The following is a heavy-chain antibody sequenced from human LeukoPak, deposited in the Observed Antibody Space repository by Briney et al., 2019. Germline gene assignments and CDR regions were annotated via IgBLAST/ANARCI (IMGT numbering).Heavy chain of an antibody. J-gene: IGHJ4*02. CDR1: GYSFSNYW. Sequence: GESLKISCEGSGYSFSNYWIGWLRHMPGKGREWMGIIYPGDYETRYSPSFQGLVTISVDKSISAAYLQWSSLKASDTATYYCAIPPGYCGNDCSFDHWGQGTLVTVSS. V-gene: IGHV5-51*01. D-gene: IGHD2-21*02. CDR3: AIPPGYCGNDCSFDH. CDR2: IYPGDYET.